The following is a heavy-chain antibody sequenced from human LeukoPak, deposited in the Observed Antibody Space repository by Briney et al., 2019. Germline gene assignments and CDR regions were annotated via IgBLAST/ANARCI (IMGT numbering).Heavy chain of an antibody. D-gene: IGHD4-17*01. CDR3: ARATGGYGDPGRFDY. J-gene: IGHJ4*02. Sequence: GGSLRLSCAASGFKFDDYAMHWVRQAPGKGLEWVSGISWNSGSIGYVDSVKGRFTISRDNSKNTLYLQMNSLRAEDTAVYYCARATGGYGDPGRFDYWGQGTLVTVSS. CDR1: GFKFDDYA. V-gene: IGHV3-9*01. CDR2: ISWNSGSI.